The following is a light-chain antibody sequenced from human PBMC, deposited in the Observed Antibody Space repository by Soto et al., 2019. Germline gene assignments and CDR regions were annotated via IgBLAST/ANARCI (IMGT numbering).Light chain of an antibody. Sequence: EIVLTQSPGTLSLSPGERATLSCWATQTIRNNYLAWYQQKPGQPPRLLIYHASISATDIPDRVSGSGSGTDFTLTISRLEPEDFAVYFCQQYDSPPLTFGQGTKLEFK. J-gene: IGKJ2*01. V-gene: IGKV3-20*01. CDR3: QQYDSPPLT. CDR1: QTIRNNY. CDR2: HAS.